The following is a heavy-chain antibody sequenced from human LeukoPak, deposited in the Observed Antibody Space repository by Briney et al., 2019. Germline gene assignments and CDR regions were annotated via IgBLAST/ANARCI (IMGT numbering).Heavy chain of an antibody. D-gene: IGHD2-15*01. V-gene: IGHV3-7*01. CDR1: GFSFTTYW. CDR2: IKQDGTEK. Sequence: GGSLRLSCGASGFSFTTYWMGWVRQAPGKGLEWVANIKQDGTEKYYVDSVKGRFTISRDNAKSSLYLQMNSLRAEDTAVYYCARDSRVSTWWKQHPGAFDIWGQGTMVTVSS. CDR3: ARDSRVSTWWKQHPGAFDI. J-gene: IGHJ3*02.